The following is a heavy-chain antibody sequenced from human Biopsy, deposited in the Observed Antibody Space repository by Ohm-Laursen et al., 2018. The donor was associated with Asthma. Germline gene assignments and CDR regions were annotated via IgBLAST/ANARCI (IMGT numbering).Heavy chain of an antibody. CDR3: ARDGTDMNEAMPKDY. V-gene: IGHV3-21*01. Sequence: SLRLSCSASGFTFSSYGMNWVRQAPGKGLEWVSSISSSSSYIYYADSVKGRFTISRDNAKNSLYLQMNSLRAEDTAVYYCARDGTDMNEAMPKDYWGQGTLVTVSS. J-gene: IGHJ4*02. D-gene: IGHD2-2*01. CDR2: ISSSSSYI. CDR1: GFTFSSYG.